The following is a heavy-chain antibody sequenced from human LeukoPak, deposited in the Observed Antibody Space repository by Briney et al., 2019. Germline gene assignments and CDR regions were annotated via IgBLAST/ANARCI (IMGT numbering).Heavy chain of an antibody. CDR1: GGSISSYY. V-gene: IGHV4-4*07. CDR2: IYTSGST. D-gene: IGHD3-22*01. CDR3: ARDPDYYDSSGHDY. Sequence: SETLSLTCTVSGGSISSYYWSWIRQPAGKGLEWIGCIYTSGSTNSNPSLKSRVTMSVDTSKNQFSLKLNSVTAADTAVYYCARDPDYYDSSGHDYWGQGTLVTVSS. J-gene: IGHJ4*02.